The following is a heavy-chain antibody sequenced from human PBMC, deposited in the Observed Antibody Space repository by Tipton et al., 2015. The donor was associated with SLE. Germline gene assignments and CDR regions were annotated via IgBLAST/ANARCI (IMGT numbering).Heavy chain of an antibody. D-gene: IGHD2-21*02. CDR1: GVSINSGDYY. J-gene: IGHJ3*01. Sequence: TLSLTCTVSGVSINSGDYYWSWIRQPPGKGLEWIGYIYYTGSTYYNPSVRGRVTISLDRSKNEFSLKLNSVTAADTAVYYCGRPPILNSLVKVTDDAFDVWGQGTMVTVSS. V-gene: IGHV4-30-4*01. CDR2: IYYTGST. CDR3: GRPPILNSLVKVTDDAFDV.